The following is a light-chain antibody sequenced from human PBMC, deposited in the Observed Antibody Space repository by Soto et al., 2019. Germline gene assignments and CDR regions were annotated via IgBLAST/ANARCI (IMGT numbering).Light chain of an antibody. J-gene: IGKJ4*01. V-gene: IGKV1-8*01. CDR2: AAS. Sequence: AIRMTQSPSSFSASTGDRVTITCRASHDIVRSLAWYQQKPGKAPKLLIYAASTLQSGVPSRFSGSGSGTDFTLTISYLQSEDFATYYCQQYYSYPLTFGGGTKVEI. CDR1: HDIVRS. CDR3: QQYYSYPLT.